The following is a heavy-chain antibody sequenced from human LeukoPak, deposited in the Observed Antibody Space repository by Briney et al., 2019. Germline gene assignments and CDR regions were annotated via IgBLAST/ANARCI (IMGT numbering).Heavy chain of an antibody. Sequence: PSETLSLTCSVSGVSICNYFWSWIRQSAGKGLEWIGRDSIRGGTNYSPSLASRVSMSIDTSKSQFSLKLTSVTAADTAVYYCARGPLMSAGGGVDPWGQGTLVTVSS. CDR3: ARGPLMSAGGGVDP. CDR1: GVSICNYF. J-gene: IGHJ5*02. D-gene: IGHD6-13*01. CDR2: DSIRGGT. V-gene: IGHV4-4*07.